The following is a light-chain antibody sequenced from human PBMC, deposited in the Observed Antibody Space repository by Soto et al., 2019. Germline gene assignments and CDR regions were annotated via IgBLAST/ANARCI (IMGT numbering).Light chain of an antibody. V-gene: IGLV2-14*01. CDR2: DVS. Sequence: QSVLTQPASVSWSPGQSITIFCTGTSSDIGGYNYVSWYQQHPGKAPKRMIYDVSNRPSGVSNCFSGSKSGNTASLSISGLQAEDEADYYCSSYTSSSTTYVFGTGTKVTVL. CDR1: SSDIGGYNY. CDR3: SSYTSSSTTYV. J-gene: IGLJ1*01.